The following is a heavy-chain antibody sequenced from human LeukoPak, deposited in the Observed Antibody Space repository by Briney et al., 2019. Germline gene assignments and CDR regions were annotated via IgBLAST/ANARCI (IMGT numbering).Heavy chain of an antibody. Sequence: PGGSLRLSCAASGFTFSSYAMSWVRQAPGKGLEWVSAISGSAGSTYYADSVKGRFTISRDNSKNTLYLQMNSLRAEDTAVYYCAKALQCSSSGDWYFDLWGRGTLVTVSS. CDR2: ISGSAGST. CDR1: GFTFSSYA. CDR3: AKALQCSSSGDWYFDL. V-gene: IGHV3-23*01. D-gene: IGHD6-6*01. J-gene: IGHJ2*01.